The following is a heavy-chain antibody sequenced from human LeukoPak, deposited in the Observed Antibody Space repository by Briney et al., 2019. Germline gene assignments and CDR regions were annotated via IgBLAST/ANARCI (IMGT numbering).Heavy chain of an antibody. CDR1: GGSFSGYY. Sequence: SETLSLTCAVYGGSFSGYYWSWIRQPPGKGLEWIGEINHSGSTNYNPSLKSRVTISVDTSKNQFSLKLSSVTAADTAVYYCARGRRATYDAFDIWGQGTMVTVSS. CDR3: ARGRRATYDAFDI. J-gene: IGHJ3*02. D-gene: IGHD5-12*01. V-gene: IGHV4-34*01. CDR2: INHSGST.